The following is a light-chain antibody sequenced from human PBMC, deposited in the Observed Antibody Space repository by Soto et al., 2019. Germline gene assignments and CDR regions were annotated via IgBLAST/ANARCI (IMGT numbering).Light chain of an antibody. V-gene: IGKV1-5*03. J-gene: IGKJ1*01. CDR1: QSISSW. Sequence: DIQMTQSPSTLSASVGDRVTITCRASQSISSWLAWYQKKPGKAPKLLIYKASSLESGVTSRFSGSGSGTEFTLTISSLQPDDFANYYCQQYNSYSWTFGQGTKVEIK. CDR3: QQYNSYSWT. CDR2: KAS.